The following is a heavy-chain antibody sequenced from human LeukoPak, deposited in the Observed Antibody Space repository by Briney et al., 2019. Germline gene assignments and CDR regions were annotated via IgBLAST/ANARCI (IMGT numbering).Heavy chain of an antibody. CDR1: GFTFSSYW. D-gene: IGHD6-13*01. CDR3: ARSAAAGFSCYSYYLDV. V-gene: IGHV3-74*01. J-gene: IGHJ6*03. CDR2: INSDGSST. Sequence: PGGSLRLSCAASGFTFSSYWIHWVRQAPGKGLVWVSRINSDGSSTTYADSVKGRFAISRDNAKNTLYLQMNSLRAEDTAVYYCARSAAAGFSCYSYYLDVWGKGTTVTIFS.